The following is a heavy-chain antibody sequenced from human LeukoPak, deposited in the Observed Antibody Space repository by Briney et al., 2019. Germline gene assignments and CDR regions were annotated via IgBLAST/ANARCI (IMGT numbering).Heavy chain of an antibody. CDR3: AKYGVNYDFWSGYYTFYFDY. D-gene: IGHD3-3*01. Sequence: GGSLRLSCAASGFTFSSYAMSWVRQAPGKGLEWVSAISGSGGSTYYADSVKGRFTISRDNSENTLYLQMNSLRAEDTAVYYCAKYGVNYDFWSGYYTFYFDYWGQGTLVTVSS. CDR1: GFTFSSYA. J-gene: IGHJ4*02. V-gene: IGHV3-23*01. CDR2: ISGSGGST.